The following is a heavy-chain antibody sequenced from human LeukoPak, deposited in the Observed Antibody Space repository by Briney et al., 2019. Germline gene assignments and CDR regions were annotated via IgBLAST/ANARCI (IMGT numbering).Heavy chain of an antibody. CDR1: GFTFSSYG. J-gene: IGHJ6*03. Sequence: GGSLRLSCAASGFTFSSYGMHWVRQAPGKGLEWVANIKQDGSEKYYVDSVKGRFTISRDNAKNSLYLQMNSLRAEDTAVYYCARNPRPQGAYYYYYMDVWGKGTTVTISS. D-gene: IGHD3-16*01. CDR2: IKQDGSEK. CDR3: ARNPRPQGAYYYYYMDV. V-gene: IGHV3-7*01.